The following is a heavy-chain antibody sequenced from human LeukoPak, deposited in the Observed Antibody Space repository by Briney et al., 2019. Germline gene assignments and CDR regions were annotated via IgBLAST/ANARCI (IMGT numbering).Heavy chain of an antibody. Sequence: PSETLSLTCTVSGGSISSYYWSWIRQPPGKGLEWIGYIYYSGSTNYNPSLKSRVTISVDTSKNQFSLKLSSVTAADTAVYYCARGYSYGSNDYWGQGTLVTVSS. CDR3: ARGYSYGSNDY. CDR1: GGSISSYY. V-gene: IGHV4-59*01. CDR2: IYYSGST. J-gene: IGHJ4*02. D-gene: IGHD5-18*01.